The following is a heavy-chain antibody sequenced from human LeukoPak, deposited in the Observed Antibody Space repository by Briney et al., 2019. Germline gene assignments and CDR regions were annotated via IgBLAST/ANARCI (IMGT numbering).Heavy chain of an antibody. J-gene: IGHJ3*02. CDR1: EFTFSRHA. Sequence: GGSLRLSCAASEFTFSRHAPHWVRQAPGKGLEWVAVISDDGSKIYYGDSVKGRFAISRDNSKNTLSLQMNSLRAEDTAVYYCAREPKITLNGLAFDIWGQGTMVTVSS. CDR3: AREPKITLNGLAFDI. CDR2: ISDDGSKI. V-gene: IGHV3-30*09. D-gene: IGHD3-16*01.